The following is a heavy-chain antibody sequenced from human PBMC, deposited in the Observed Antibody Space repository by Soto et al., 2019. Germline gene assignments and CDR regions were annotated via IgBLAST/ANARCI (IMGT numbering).Heavy chain of an antibody. D-gene: IGHD3-10*01. V-gene: IGHV3-21*01. CDR1: GFTFSSYS. CDR3: ARGATYYYGSGSGKVDY. Sequence: EVQLVESGGGLVKPGGSLRLSCAASGFTFSSYSMNWVRQAPGKGLEWVSSISSSSSYIYYADSVKGRFTISRDNAKNSLYLQMNSLRAEDTAVYYCARGATYYYGSGSGKVDYWGPGTLVTVSS. CDR2: ISSSSSYI. J-gene: IGHJ4*02.